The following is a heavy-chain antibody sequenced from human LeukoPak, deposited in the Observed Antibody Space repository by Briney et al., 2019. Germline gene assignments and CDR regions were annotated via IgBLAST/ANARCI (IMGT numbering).Heavy chain of an antibody. J-gene: IGHJ4*02. CDR1: GFTFSSYG. CDR3: AKAGIVILDY. V-gene: IGHV3-30*18. CDR2: ISYDGSNK. Sequence: PGGSLRLSCAASGFTFSSYGMHWVRQAPGKGLEWVAVISYDGSNKYCADSVKGRFTISRDNSKNTLYLQMNSLRAEDTAVYYCAKAGIVILDYWGQGTLVTVSS. D-gene: IGHD1-26*01.